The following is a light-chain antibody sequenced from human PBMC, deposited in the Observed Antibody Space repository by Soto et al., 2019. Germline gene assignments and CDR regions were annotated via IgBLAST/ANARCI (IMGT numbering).Light chain of an antibody. CDR3: QQYDNLPIT. J-gene: IGKJ5*01. V-gene: IGKV1-33*01. Sequence: DIQMTQSPSSLSASVGDRVTITCQASQDISNYLNWYQQKPGKAPKLLIYDASNLETGVPSRFSGSGSGTDFTFTISSLQPEDIATYYCQQYDNLPITFGQGTDWRLN. CDR1: QDISNY. CDR2: DAS.